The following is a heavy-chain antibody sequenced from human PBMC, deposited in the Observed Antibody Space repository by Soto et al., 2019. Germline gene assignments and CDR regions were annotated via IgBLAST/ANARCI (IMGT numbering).Heavy chain of an antibody. D-gene: IGHD2-2*01. CDR2: IYYSGST. Sequence: QLQLQESGPGLVKPSETLSLTCTVSGGSISSSSYYWGWIRQPLGKGLEWIGSIYYSGSTYYNPSLKSRVTISRDTFKTQFSLKLSSVTAADTAVYYCARHTWGRQRGWFDPWGQGTLVTVSS. J-gene: IGHJ5*02. V-gene: IGHV4-39*01. CDR3: ARHTWGRQRGWFDP. CDR1: GGSISSSSYY.